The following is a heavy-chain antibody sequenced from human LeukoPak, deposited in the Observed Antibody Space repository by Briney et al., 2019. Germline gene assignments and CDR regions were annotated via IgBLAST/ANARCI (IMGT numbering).Heavy chain of an antibody. D-gene: IGHD3-9*01. V-gene: IGHV3-23*01. Sequence: GGSLRLSCAASGFTFSNYAMSWLRQAPGKGLEWVSSISASSDTTWNADSVKGRFTISRDNSKNALYLQMNSLRVEDTAVYYCARDVDWILFDYWGQGTLVTVSS. J-gene: IGHJ4*02. CDR2: ISASSDTT. CDR1: GFTFSNYA. CDR3: ARDVDWILFDY.